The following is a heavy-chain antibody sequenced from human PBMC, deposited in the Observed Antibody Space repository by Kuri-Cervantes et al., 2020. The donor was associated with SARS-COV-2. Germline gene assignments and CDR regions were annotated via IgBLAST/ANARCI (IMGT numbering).Heavy chain of an antibody. J-gene: IGHJ6*03. CDR3: ARRIVVVPAAIGMDV. CDR2: ISSSSSTI. V-gene: IGHV3-48*01. Sequence: GGSLRLSCAASGFTFSSYSMNWVRQAPGKGLEWVSYISSSSSTIYYADSVKGRFTISRDNAKNSLYLQMNSLRAEDTAVYYCARRIVVVPAAIGMDVWGKGNTVTVSS. D-gene: IGHD2-2*02. CDR1: GFTFSSYS.